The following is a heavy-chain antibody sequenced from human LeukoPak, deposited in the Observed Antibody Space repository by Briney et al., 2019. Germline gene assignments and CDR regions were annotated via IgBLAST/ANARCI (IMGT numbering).Heavy chain of an antibody. J-gene: IGHJ6*03. CDR1: GGSISSYY. V-gene: IGHV4-4*08. CDR2: IYTSGST. CDR3: ARGNYYYYMDV. Sequence: PSETLSLTCTVSGGSISSYYWSWIRQPPGKGLEWIGYIYTSGSTNYNPSLKSRVTMSVDTSKNQFSLKLSSVTAADTAVYYCARGNYYYYMDVWGKGTTVTVSS.